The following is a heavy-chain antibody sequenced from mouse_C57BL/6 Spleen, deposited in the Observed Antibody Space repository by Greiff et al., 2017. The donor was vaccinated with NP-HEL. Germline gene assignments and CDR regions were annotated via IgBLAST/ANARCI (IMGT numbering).Heavy chain of an antibody. CDR1: GYTFTSYW. J-gene: IGHJ3*01. CDR2: IYPGSGST. CDR3: ARRDSNWSWFAY. D-gene: IGHD2-5*01. V-gene: IGHV1-55*01. Sequence: QVQLQQPGAELVKPGASVKMSCKASGYTFTSYWITWVKQRPGQGLEWLGDIYPGSGSTNYNEKFKSKATLTVDTSSSTAYMQLSSLTSEDSAVYYCARRDSNWSWFAYWGQGTLVTVSA.